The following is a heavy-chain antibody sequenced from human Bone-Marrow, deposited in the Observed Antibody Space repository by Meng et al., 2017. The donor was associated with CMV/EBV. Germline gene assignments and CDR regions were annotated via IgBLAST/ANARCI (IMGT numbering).Heavy chain of an antibody. D-gene: IGHD2-8*01. CDR3: VLVNGPSYYYYGMDV. V-gene: IGHV3-21*01. Sequence: GESLKISCAASGFTFSTYNMNWVRQAPGKGLEWVSSISSSSSYIYYADSVKGRFTISRDNAKNSLYLQMNSLRAEDTAVYYCVLVNGPSYYYYGMDVWGQGTTVTVSS. CDR2: ISSSSSYI. J-gene: IGHJ6*02. CDR1: GFTFSTYN.